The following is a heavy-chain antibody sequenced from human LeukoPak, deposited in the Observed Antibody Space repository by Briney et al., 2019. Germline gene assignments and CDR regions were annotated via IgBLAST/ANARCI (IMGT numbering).Heavy chain of an antibody. J-gene: IGHJ4*02. Sequence: GGSLRLSCAASGFTVSSNYMSWVRQAPGKGLEWVSVIYNDGSTNYADSVKGRFTISRDTPKNTLYLEMNSLRAEDTALYYCARKYSGSWSFDCWGQGTLVTVSS. CDR1: GFTVSSNY. D-gene: IGHD6-13*01. CDR2: IYNDGST. CDR3: ARKYSGSWSFDC. V-gene: IGHV3-53*01.